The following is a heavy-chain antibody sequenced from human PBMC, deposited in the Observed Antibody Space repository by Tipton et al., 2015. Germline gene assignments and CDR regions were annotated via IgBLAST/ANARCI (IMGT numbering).Heavy chain of an antibody. CDR1: GFTFSTYW. V-gene: IGHV3-7*01. CDR2: INEDGSEK. D-gene: IGHD3-22*01. CDR3: ARAPFYYDSSISSPSWYFDL. J-gene: IGHJ2*01. Sequence: GSLRLSCVASGFTFSTYWMTWVRQAPGKGLEWVANINEDGSEKYYVDSLKGRFTISRGNAKNSLYLQMNSLRAEDTAVYYCARAPFYYDSSISSPSWYFDLWGRGTLVTVSS.